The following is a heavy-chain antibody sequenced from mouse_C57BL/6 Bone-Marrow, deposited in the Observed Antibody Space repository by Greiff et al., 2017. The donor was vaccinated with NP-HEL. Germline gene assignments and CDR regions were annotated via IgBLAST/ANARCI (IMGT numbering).Heavy chain of an antibody. CDR3: ARKSTTVPFDV. V-gene: IGHV1-82*01. CDR1: GYAFSSSW. Sequence: VQLQQSGPELVKPGASVKISCKASGYAFSSSWMNWVKQRPGKGLEWIGRISPGDGDTNYNGKFKGKATLTADKSSSTAYMQLSSLTSEDSAVYFCARKSTTVPFDVWGTGTTVTVSS. J-gene: IGHJ1*03. D-gene: IGHD1-1*01. CDR2: ISPGDGDT.